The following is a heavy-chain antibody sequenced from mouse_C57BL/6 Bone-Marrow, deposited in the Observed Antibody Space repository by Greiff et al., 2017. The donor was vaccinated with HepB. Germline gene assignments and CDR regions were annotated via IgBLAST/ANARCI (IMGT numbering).Heavy chain of an antibody. Sequence: QVQLQQSGADLVRPGTSVKVSCKASGYAFTNYLIEWVKQRPGQGLEWIGVINPGSGGTNYNEKFKGKATLTADKSSSTAYMQLSSLTSEDSAVYFCARRSRGFAYWGQGTLVTVSA. CDR1: GYAFTNYL. V-gene: IGHV1-54*01. J-gene: IGHJ3*01. CDR2: INPGSGGT. CDR3: ARRSRGFAY.